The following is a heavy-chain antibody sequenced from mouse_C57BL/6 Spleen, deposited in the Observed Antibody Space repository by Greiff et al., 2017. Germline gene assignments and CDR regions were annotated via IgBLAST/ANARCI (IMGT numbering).Heavy chain of an antibody. D-gene: IGHD2-5*01. CDR3: ARGGSNYVGIAY. Sequence: QVQLQQSGAELVKPGASVKLSCQASGYTFPEYPIHWVKPRSGQGLEWIGRFYPGSGSIKYNEKFKDKATLTADKSSSTVYMELSSLTSEDSAVYFCARGGSNYVGIAYWGQGTLVTVSA. J-gene: IGHJ3*01. CDR2: FYPGSGSI. V-gene: IGHV1-62-2*01. CDR1: GYTFPEYP.